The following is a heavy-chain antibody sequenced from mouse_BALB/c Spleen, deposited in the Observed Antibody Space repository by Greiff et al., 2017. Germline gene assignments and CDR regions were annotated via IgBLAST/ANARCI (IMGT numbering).Heavy chain of an antibody. CDR1: GFAFSSYD. J-gene: IGHJ3*01. V-gene: IGHV5-12-1*01. Sequence: EVKVEESGGGLVKPGGSLKLSCAASGFAFSSYDMSWVRQTPEKRLEWVAYISSGGGSTYYPDTVKGRFTISRDNAKNTLYLQMSSLKSEDTAMYYCARSDYYGSSQFAYWGQGTLVTVSA. CDR3: ARSDYYGSSQFAY. D-gene: IGHD1-1*01. CDR2: ISSGGGST.